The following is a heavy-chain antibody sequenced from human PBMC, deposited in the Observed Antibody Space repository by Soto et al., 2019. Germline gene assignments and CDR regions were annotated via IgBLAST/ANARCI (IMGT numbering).Heavy chain of an antibody. Sequence: QVQLVESGGGLVKPGGSLRLSCAASGFTFSDYYMSWIRQAPGKGLEWVSYISSSSSYTNYADSVKGRFTISRDNAKNSLYLQMNSLRAEDTAVYYCARYCSSTSCYVWAGADYYYGMDVWGQGTTVTVSS. V-gene: IGHV3-11*06. D-gene: IGHD2-2*01. CDR1: GFTFSDYY. CDR3: ARYCSSTSCYVWAGADYYYGMDV. J-gene: IGHJ6*02. CDR2: ISSSSSYT.